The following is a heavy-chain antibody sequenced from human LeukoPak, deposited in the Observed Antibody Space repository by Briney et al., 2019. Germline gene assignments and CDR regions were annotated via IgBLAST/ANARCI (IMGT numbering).Heavy chain of an antibody. CDR3: ARGSGLDY. J-gene: IGHJ4*02. Sequence: GGSLRLSCAASGFTFTRYWMTWVRQAPGKGLELVANIKEDGSEKYYVDSVKGRFTISRDNAKNSLYLQMNSLRAEDTAIYYCARGSGLDYWGQGTLVTVSS. CDR2: IKEDGSEK. V-gene: IGHV3-7*04. D-gene: IGHD6-19*01. CDR1: GFTFTRYW.